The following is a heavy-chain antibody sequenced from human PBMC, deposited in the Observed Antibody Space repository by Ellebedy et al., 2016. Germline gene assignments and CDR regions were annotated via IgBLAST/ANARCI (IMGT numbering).Heavy chain of an antibody. CDR2: ISWNSGSI. Sequence: GGSLRLXXAASGFTFDDYAMHWVRQAPGKGLEWVSGISWNSGSIGYADSVKGRFTISRDNAKNSLYLQMNSLRAEDTALYYCAKDGYIVVGTYYYYYMDVWGKGTTVTVSS. CDR1: GFTFDDYA. V-gene: IGHV3-9*01. CDR3: AKDGYIVVGTYYYYYMDV. J-gene: IGHJ6*03. D-gene: IGHD2-2*01.